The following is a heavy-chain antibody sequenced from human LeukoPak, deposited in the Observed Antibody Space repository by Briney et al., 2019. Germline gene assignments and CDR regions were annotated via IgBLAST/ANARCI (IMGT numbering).Heavy chain of an antibody. Sequence: SETLSLTCTVSGGSINSRNHFWGWIRQPPGKGLEWIGSIYYSGSTYYNPSLMSRVTISVDTSKNQFSLKLSSVTAADTAVYYCARVSGGSGSYYLDYWGQGTLVTVSS. CDR1: GGSINSRNHF. CDR3: ARVSGGSGSYYLDY. V-gene: IGHV4-39*07. J-gene: IGHJ4*02. D-gene: IGHD3-10*01. CDR2: IYYSGST.